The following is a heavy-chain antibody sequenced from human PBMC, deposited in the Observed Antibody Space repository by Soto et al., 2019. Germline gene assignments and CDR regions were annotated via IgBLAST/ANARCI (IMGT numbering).Heavy chain of an antibody. D-gene: IGHD1-1*01. CDR2: IYATGTT. J-gene: IGHJ5*02. Sequence: ETLSLTCTVSGASISGFYWSWIRKSAGKGLEWIGRIYATGTTDYNPCLKSRVMMSVDTSKKQFSLKLRSVTAADTAVYYCVRDGTKTLRDWFDPWGQGISVTVSS. CDR1: GASISGFY. CDR3: VRDGTKTLRDWFDP. V-gene: IGHV4-4*07.